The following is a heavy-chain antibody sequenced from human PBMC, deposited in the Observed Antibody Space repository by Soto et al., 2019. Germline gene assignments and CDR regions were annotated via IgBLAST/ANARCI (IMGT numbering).Heavy chain of an antibody. J-gene: IGHJ4*02. V-gene: IGHV3-49*03. CDR2: IRSKAYGGTT. D-gene: IGHD6-6*01. Sequence: GGSLRLSCTASGFTFGDYAMSWFRQAPGKGLEWVGFIRSKAYGGTTEYAASVKGRFTISRDDSKSIAYLQMNSLKTEDTAVYYCTENRYSIAARLSPPDYWGQGTLVTVSS. CDR1: GFTFGDYA. CDR3: TENRYSIAARLSPPDY.